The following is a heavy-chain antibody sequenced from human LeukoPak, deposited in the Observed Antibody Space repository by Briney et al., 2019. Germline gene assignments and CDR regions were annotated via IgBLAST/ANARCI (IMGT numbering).Heavy chain of an antibody. J-gene: IGHJ4*02. CDR2: ISYDGSNK. CDR3: AKGRMGRNHHFDY. D-gene: IGHD2-15*01. Sequence: GGSLRLSCAASGFTFSSYGMHWVRRAPGKGLEWVAVISYDGSNKYYADSVKGRFTISRDNSKNTLYLQMNSLRAEDTAVYYCAKGRMGRNHHFDYWGQGTLVTVSS. CDR1: GFTFSSYG. V-gene: IGHV3-30*18.